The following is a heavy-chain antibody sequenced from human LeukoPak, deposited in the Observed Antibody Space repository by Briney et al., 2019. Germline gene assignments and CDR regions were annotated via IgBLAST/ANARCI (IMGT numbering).Heavy chain of an antibody. CDR3: ARCFGRYSGYDFDF. V-gene: IGHV1-2*02. Sequence: ASVKVSCKASGYTFTGYFMHWMRQAPGQGLEWMAWINPKSGATNYAPKFQGRVTLTRYTFITTAYMELSRHRSNDTFVYYCARCFGRYSGYDFDFWGQGTLVTVSS. CDR2: INPKSGAT. J-gene: IGHJ4*02. CDR1: GYTFTGYF. D-gene: IGHD5-12*01.